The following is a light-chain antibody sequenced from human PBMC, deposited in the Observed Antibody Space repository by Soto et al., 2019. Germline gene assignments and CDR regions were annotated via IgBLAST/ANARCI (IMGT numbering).Light chain of an antibody. CDR3: NSYSSISTFV. Sequence: QSALTQPAYVSGAPGESITISCAGTRSDFGGYDYVSWYQQHPGKAPRLMIYAVSYRPSEISNRFAGSKSGNTGSLTISGLQAEDEADYYFNSYSSISTFVFGPMTKVTIL. V-gene: IGLV2-14*03. CDR2: AVS. CDR1: RSDFGGYDY. J-gene: IGLJ1*01.